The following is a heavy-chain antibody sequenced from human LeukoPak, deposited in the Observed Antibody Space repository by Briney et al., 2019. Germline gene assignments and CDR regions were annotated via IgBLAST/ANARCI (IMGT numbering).Heavy chain of an antibody. V-gene: IGHV5-51*01. Sequence: GGPLKIPCQGSGYSFISYCIGWVRQLPGKGLEWMGILYPGDSDTRYSPSFQGQVLISADKSISTAYLQWSSLKASDTAMYYCARWNGAGTTVRQDAFDIWGQGKMVTVSS. CDR1: GYSFISYC. CDR2: LYPGDSDT. J-gene: IGHJ3*02. D-gene: IGHD4-11*01. CDR3: ARWNGAGTTVRQDAFDI.